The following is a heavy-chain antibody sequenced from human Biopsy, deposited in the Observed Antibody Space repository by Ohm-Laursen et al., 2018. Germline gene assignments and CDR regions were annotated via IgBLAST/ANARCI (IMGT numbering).Heavy chain of an antibody. V-gene: IGHV3-53*01. J-gene: IGHJ4*02. CDR1: GFTVSSTY. CDR3: AREGRDY. CDR2: IYTGGST. Sequence: SLRLSCTASGFTVSSTYMSWVRQAPGKGLEWVSVIYTGGSTFYADSVKGRFTISRDKSKNTLYLQMNNLTAEDTALYYCAREGRDYWGQGTLVTVSS.